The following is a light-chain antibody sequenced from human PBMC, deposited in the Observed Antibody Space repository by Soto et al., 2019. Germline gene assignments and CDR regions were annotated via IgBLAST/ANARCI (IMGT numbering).Light chain of an antibody. CDR1: QSVSSY. CDR2: EAS. Sequence: EIVLTQSPATLSSSPGERATLSCRASQSVSSYLAWYQQKPGQAPRLLMYEASNRATGIPARFSGGGSGTDFTLTISSLEPEDFAVYYCQQRSDWPWTFGQGTKVGIK. CDR3: QQRSDWPWT. J-gene: IGKJ1*01. V-gene: IGKV3-11*01.